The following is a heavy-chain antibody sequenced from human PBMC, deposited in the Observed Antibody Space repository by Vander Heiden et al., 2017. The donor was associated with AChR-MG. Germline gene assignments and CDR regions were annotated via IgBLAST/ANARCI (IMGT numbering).Heavy chain of an antibody. D-gene: IGHD5-12*01. CDR3: ARSPGDGYTGRDFDY. J-gene: IGHJ4*02. CDR2: IKQDGTKT. V-gene: IGHV3-7*01. CDR1: GFTFASCW. Sequence: EVQLVESGGGLVQPGGSLRRACAASGFTFASCWMRWVRQAPGKGLEWVGNIKQDGTKTFYVDSVKGRFTISRDNAKNSLYLQMNSLRAEDTSMYYCARSPGDGYTGRDFDYWGQGTLVTVSS.